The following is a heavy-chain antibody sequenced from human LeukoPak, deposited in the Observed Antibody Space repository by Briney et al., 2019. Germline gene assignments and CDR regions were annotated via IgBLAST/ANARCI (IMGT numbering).Heavy chain of an antibody. CDR1: GYTFTGYY. D-gene: IGHD3-22*01. CDR3: ARASYYYDSSGYYYPGDY. J-gene: IGHJ4*02. V-gene: IGHV1-2*02. Sequence: ASVKVSCKASGYTFTGYYMHWVRQAPGQGPEWMGWINPNSGGTNYAQKFQGRVTMTRDTSISTAYMELSRLRSDDTAVYYCARASYYYDSSGYYYPGDYWGQGTLVTVSS. CDR2: INPNSGGT.